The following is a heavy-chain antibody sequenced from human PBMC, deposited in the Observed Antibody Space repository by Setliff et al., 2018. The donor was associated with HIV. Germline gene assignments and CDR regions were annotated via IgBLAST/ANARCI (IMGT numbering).Heavy chain of an antibody. D-gene: IGHD1-26*01. J-gene: IGHJ4*02. CDR3: AKDRSGSYYVARD. CDR2: IKPDGSET. CDR1: GFTLSDHW. Sequence: GGSLRLSCATSGFTLSDHWISWVRQAPGKGLEWVGNIKPDGSETYYVGSVRGRFTMSRDNAKNSLYLQMNSLRAEDTAVYYCAKDRSGSYYVARDWGQGTLVTVSS. V-gene: IGHV3-7*01.